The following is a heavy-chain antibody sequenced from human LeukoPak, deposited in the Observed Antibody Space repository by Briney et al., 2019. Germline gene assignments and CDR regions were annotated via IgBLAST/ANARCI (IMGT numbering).Heavy chain of an antibody. D-gene: IGHD3-16*01. J-gene: IGHJ4*02. CDR1: GGSISSYY. V-gene: IGHV4-59*01. CDR2: IYYSGSA. CDR3: ARGGNSVDY. Sequence: PSETLSLTCTVSGGSISSYYWSWIRQPPGKGLEWIGYIYYSGSANYNPSLKSRVSISVDTSKNQFSLRLSSVTAADTAVYYCARGGNSVDYWGQGTLVTVSS.